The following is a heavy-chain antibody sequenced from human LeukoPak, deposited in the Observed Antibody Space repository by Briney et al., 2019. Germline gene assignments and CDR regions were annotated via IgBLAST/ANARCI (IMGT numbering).Heavy chain of an antibody. V-gene: IGHV4-38-2*01. Sequence: PSETLSLTCAVSGYSISSGYYWGWIRQPPGKGLEWIGSIYHSRSTYYNPSLKSRVTISVDTSKNQFSLKLSSVTAADTAVYYCARAHGVYSSSLGFDYWGQGTLVTVSS. CDR1: GYSISSGYY. J-gene: IGHJ4*02. D-gene: IGHD6-6*01. CDR2: IYHSRST. CDR3: ARAHGVYSSSLGFDY.